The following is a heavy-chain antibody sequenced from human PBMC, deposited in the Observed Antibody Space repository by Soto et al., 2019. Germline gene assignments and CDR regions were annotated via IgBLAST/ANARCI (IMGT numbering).Heavy chain of an antibody. J-gene: IGHJ6*04. Sequence: SETLSLTCTVAGGSIGSHCGRWIRKPPGKGLEWIGYIYYSGSTNYNPSLKSRVTISVDTSKNQFSLKLSSVTAADTAVYYCARDGHDYGDYYGLMDFWGKGTAVTVSS. V-gene: IGHV4-59*11. D-gene: IGHD4-17*01. CDR2: IYYSGST. CDR1: GGSIGSHC. CDR3: ARDGHDYGDYYGLMDF.